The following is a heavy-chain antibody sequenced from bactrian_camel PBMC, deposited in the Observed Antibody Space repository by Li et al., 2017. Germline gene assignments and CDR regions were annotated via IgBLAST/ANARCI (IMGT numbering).Heavy chain of an antibody. Sequence: VQLVESGGGSVQAGGSLRLSCAASGYTYNRNCMAWFRQAPGKEREGVARIATGSGNTYYADSVKGRFTISRDNAENTMYLQMNNLKSEDTALYYCATPRDSWNYWGQGTQVTVS. V-gene: IGHV3S1*01. J-gene: IGHJ4*01. CDR1: GYTYNRNC. CDR3: ATPRDSWNY. CDR2: IATGSGNT. D-gene: IGHD6*01.